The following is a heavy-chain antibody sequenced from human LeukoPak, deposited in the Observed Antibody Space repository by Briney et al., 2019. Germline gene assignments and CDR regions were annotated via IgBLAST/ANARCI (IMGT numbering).Heavy chain of an antibody. V-gene: IGHV1-46*01. CDR2: INPSGGST. J-gene: IGHJ4*02. D-gene: IGHD1-14*01. CDR3: ARDKTDYFDY. Sequence: GASVKVSCNTSGYTFTNYDINWVRQATGQGLEWMGIINPSGGSTSYAQKFQGRVTMTRDMSTSTVYMELSSLRSEDTAVYYCARDKTDYFDYWGQGTLVTVSS. CDR1: GYTFTNYD.